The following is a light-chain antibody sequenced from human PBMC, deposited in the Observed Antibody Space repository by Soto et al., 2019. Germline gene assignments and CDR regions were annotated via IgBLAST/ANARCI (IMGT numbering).Light chain of an antibody. V-gene: IGKV3-20*01. CDR2: GAS. CDR3: QQYGSSPPT. J-gene: IGKJ1*01. CDR1: QSVNNNY. Sequence: EIVLTQSPGTLSLSPGERAVLSCRASQSVNNNYLAWYQRKPGRAPRLLIYGASSRATGIRDRFIGSGSGTAFTLTITRLGPEDFAVYFCQQYGSSPPTFGQGTKVEFK.